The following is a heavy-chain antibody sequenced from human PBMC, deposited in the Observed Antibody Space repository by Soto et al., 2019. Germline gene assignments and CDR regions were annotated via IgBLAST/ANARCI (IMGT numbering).Heavy chain of an antibody. Sequence: GGSLRLSCAASGFKVSNYAMSWVRQAPGKGLEWVSLISATGGGTYYADSVNGRFTISRDNSHNTLYLQVHSLTAEDTAVYSCAKDRRAGGNSAFYFDFWGQGAQVTVSS. J-gene: IGHJ4*02. CDR1: GFKVSNYA. CDR3: AKDRRAGGNSAFYFDF. CDR2: ISATGGGT. D-gene: IGHD3-16*01. V-gene: IGHV3-23*01.